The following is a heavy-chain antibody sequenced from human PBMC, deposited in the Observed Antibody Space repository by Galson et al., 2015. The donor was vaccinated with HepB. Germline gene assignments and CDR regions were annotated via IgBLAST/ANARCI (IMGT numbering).Heavy chain of an antibody. CDR2: ISSSNSYI. Sequence: SLRLSCAASGFTFSSYSMNWVRQAPGKGLEWVSSISSSNSYIYYADSVKGRFTISRDNAKNSLYLQMNSLRAEDTAVYYCARDPKKPRGVVGATTSDYWGQGTLVTVSS. J-gene: IGHJ4*02. CDR3: ARDPKKPRGVVGATTSDY. V-gene: IGHV3-21*01. D-gene: IGHD1-26*01. CDR1: GFTFSSYS.